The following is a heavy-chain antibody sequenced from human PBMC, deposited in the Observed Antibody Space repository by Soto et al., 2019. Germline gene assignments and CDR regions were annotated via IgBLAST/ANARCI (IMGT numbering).Heavy chain of an antibody. V-gene: IGHV3-15*01. J-gene: IGHJ5*02. CDR2: IKGKTDGGTT. CDR1: GFNSSDVG. CDR3: TTDPQSAGTKS. Sequence: EVQLEESGGGMLKPRGFIRLSCAASGFNSSDVGMNWDRQAPGAGVEWVGRIKGKTDGGTTDYAAPVKGRFTIARDASKNTLYRQMNGLTTEDTAVYYCTTDPQSAGTKSWGQGTLVTVSA. D-gene: IGHD6-13*01.